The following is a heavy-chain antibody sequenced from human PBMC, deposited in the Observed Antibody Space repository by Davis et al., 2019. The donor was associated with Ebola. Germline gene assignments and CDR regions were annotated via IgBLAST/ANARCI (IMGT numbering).Heavy chain of an antibody. J-gene: IGHJ6*02. CDR1: GFTFSSYE. Sequence: GGSLRLSCAASGFTFSSYEMNWVRQAPGKGLEWVSYISSSSSTIYYADSVKGRFIISRDNAKNSLYLQMNSLRDEDTAVYFCARGGKLPVGYYYYGMDVWGQGTTVTVSS. V-gene: IGHV3-48*02. CDR3: ARGGKLPVGYYYYGMDV. D-gene: IGHD2-15*01. CDR2: ISSSSSTI.